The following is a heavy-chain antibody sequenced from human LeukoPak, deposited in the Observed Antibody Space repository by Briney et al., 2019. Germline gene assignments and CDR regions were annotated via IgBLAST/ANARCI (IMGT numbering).Heavy chain of an antibody. CDR2: IYYSGST. D-gene: IGHD3-22*01. V-gene: IGHV4-31*03. CDR1: GGSISSGGYY. CDR3: ARDSYYYDSSGTIGGGFDY. J-gene: IGHJ4*02. Sequence: PSQTLSLTCTVSGGSISSGGYYWSWIRQHPGKGLEWIGYIYYSGSTYYIPSLKSRVTISVDTSKNQFSLKLSSVTAADTAVYYCARDSYYYDSSGTIGGGFDYWGQGTLVTVSS.